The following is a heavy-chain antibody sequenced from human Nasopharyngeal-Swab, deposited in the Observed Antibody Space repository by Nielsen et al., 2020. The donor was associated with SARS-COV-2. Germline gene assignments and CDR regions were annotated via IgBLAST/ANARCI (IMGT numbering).Heavy chain of an antibody. V-gene: IGHV3-66*01. CDR1: GFTVSSNY. CDR2: IYSGGST. Sequence: GESLKISCAASGFTVSSNYMSRVRQAPGKGLEWVSVIYSGGSTYYADSVKGRFTISRDNSKNTLYLQMNSLRAEDTAVYYCASTPVDIVATYVWGQGTMVTVSS. CDR3: ASTPVDIVATYV. D-gene: IGHD5-12*01. J-gene: IGHJ3*01.